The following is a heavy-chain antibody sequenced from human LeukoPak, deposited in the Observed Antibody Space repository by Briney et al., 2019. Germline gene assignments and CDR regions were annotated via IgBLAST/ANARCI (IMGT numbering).Heavy chain of an antibody. CDR3: ASIRGAGYCSSTSCYEAFDY. CDR2: IIPIFGTA. J-gene: IGHJ4*02. CDR1: GGTFSSYA. Sequence: SVKVSCKASGGTFSSYAISWVRQAPGQGLEWMGGIIPIFGTANYAQKFQGRVTITADESTSTAYMELSSLRSEDTAVYYCASIRGAGYCSSTSCYEAFDYWGQGTLVTVSS. D-gene: IGHD2-2*03. V-gene: IGHV1-69*13.